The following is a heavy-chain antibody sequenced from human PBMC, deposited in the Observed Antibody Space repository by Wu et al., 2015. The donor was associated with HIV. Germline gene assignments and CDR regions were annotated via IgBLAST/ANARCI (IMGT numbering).Heavy chain of an antibody. J-gene: IGHJ5*02. CDR3: ASTCSSTSCYSGWFDP. Sequence: QVQLVQSGDEVKKPGASVKVSCKTSGFVFITYGIGWVRQAPGQGLEWMGWISAYNGHTNYAQKFQDRITMTTDTSTRTAYMELRTLRSDDTAVYYCASTCSSTSCYSGWFDPWGQGTLVTVSS. D-gene: IGHD2-2*01. CDR1: GFVFITYG. V-gene: IGHV1-18*04. CDR2: ISAYNGHT.